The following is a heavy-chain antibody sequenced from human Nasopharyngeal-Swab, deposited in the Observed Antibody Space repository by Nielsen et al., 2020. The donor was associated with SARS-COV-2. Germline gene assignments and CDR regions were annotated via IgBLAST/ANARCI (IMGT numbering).Heavy chain of an antibody. J-gene: IGHJ4*02. CDR1: GFTFSDHY. Sequence: GESLKISCAASGFTFSDHYMDWVRQAPGKGLEWVGRTRDKAKSYTTEYAASVKGRFTISRDNSKNSLYLQMNSLKTEDTAVYYCARAGSGYEVKFDYWGQGTLVTVSS. D-gene: IGHD5-12*01. CDR2: TRDKAKSYTT. V-gene: IGHV3-72*01. CDR3: ARAGSGYEVKFDY.